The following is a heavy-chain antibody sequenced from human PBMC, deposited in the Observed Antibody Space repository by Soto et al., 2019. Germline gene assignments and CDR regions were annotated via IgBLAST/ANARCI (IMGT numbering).Heavy chain of an antibody. Sequence: PSETLSLTCVVSGGSISSGGYYWSWIRQHPEKGLEWIGYISYSGSTYYNPSLKSRLTISVDTSKNLFSLKLSSVTAADTAVYYCARLTNTEHPSDAFDIWGQGTMVTVSS. V-gene: IGHV4-31*11. J-gene: IGHJ3*02. CDR3: ARLTNTEHPSDAFDI. CDR2: ISYSGST. CDR1: GGSISSGGYY. D-gene: IGHD2-8*01.